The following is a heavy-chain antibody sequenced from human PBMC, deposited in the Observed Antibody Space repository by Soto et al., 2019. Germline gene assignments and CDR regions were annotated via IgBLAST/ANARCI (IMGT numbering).Heavy chain of an antibody. V-gene: IGHV3-7*01. CDR2: IKQDGSEK. CDR3: ARRGGFTYYDILTGYWEGYYMDV. J-gene: IGHJ6*03. D-gene: IGHD3-9*01. CDR1: GVTFSSYW. Sequence: GGSLRLSCAASGVTFSSYWMGWVRQAPGKGLEWVANIKQDGSEKYYVDSVEGRFTISRDNAKNSLYLQMNSLRAEDTAVYYCARRGGFTYYDILTGYWEGYYMDVWGKGTTVTVSS.